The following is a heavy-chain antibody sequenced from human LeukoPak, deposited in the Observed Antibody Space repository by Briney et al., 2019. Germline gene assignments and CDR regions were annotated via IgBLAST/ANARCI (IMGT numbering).Heavy chain of an antibody. CDR1: GGSISSYY. CDR3: ARDFGGYGDYGKVSWFDP. V-gene: IGHV4-59*01. CDR2: IYYSGST. Sequence: SETLSLTCTVSGGSISSYYWSWIRQPPGKGLEWIGYIYYSGSTNYNPSLKSRVTISVDTSKNQFSLKLSSVTAADTAVYYCARDFGGYGDYGKVSWFDPWGQGTLVTVSS. J-gene: IGHJ5*02. D-gene: IGHD4-17*01.